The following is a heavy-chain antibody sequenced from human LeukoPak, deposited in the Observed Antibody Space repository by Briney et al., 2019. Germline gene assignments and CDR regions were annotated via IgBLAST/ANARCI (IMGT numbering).Heavy chain of an antibody. V-gene: IGHV4-38-2*02. Sequence: SETLSLTCTVSGGSISSGYYWGWIRQPPGKGLEWIASIYHSGSTYYNPPLKSRVTISVDTSKNQFSLRLSSVTAADTAVYYCARNGLLRFLEPQDYWGQGTLVTVSS. D-gene: IGHD3-3*01. J-gene: IGHJ4*02. CDR1: GGSISSGYY. CDR2: IYHSGST. CDR3: ARNGLLRFLEPQDY.